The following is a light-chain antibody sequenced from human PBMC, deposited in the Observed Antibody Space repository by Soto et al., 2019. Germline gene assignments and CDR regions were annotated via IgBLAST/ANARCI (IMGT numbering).Light chain of an antibody. CDR1: QSVGSN. CDR2: GAS. CDR3: QQYNHWPPYT. V-gene: IGKV3-15*01. Sequence: EVVMTQSPATLSVSPGERATLSCRASQSVGSNLAWFQQKPGQAPRLLIYGASTRATGIPARFSGTGSGTDFPLTISSLQSEDFALYYCQQYNHWPPYTFGQGTKLEI. J-gene: IGKJ2*01.